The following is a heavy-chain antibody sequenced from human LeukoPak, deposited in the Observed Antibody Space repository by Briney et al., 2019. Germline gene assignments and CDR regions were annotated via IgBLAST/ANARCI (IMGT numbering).Heavy chain of an antibody. CDR1: GYTFTDYY. V-gene: IGHV1-69-2*01. CDR2: VDPEDGET. J-gene: IGHJ4*02. Sequence: GASVKISCKVSGYTFTDYYMHWLQQAPGKGLEWMGLVDPEDGETIYAEKFQGRVTITADTSTDTAYMELSSLRSEDTAAYYCATDKKYGIPYFDYWGQGTLVTVSS. CDR3: ATDKKYGIPYFDY. D-gene: IGHD5-18*01.